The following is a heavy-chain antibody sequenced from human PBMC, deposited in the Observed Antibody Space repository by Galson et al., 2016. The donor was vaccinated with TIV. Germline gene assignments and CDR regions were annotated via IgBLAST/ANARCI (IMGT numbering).Heavy chain of an antibody. V-gene: IGHV1-69*06. D-gene: IGHD1-14*01. CDR3: ASGESGTTYYFDY. J-gene: IGHJ4*02. CDR2: IIPMFGTE. Sequence: SVKVSCKASGGIFDTYGINWVRQAPGQGLEWMGGIIPMFGTEKYAQKFQGRVTVTADKSTNTAYMALSSLRSEDTAVYFCASGESGTTYYFDYWGQGTLVTVSS. CDR1: GGIFDTYG.